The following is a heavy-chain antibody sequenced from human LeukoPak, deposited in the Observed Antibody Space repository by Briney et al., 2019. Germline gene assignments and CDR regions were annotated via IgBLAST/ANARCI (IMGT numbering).Heavy chain of an antibody. J-gene: IGHJ4*02. CDR3: TKVAGVRYFYESSGYHDY. V-gene: IGHV3-23*01. D-gene: IGHD3-22*01. Sequence: GGSLRLSCAASDFTLSRYRMDWVRQAPGKGLEWVSGISGSGGTTSYAYYADSVKGRFTISRDKSKNTVYLQMNSLRAEDAAIYYCTKVAGVRYFYESSGYHDYWGQGTLVTVSS. CDR1: DFTLSRYR. CDR2: ISGSGGTTSYA.